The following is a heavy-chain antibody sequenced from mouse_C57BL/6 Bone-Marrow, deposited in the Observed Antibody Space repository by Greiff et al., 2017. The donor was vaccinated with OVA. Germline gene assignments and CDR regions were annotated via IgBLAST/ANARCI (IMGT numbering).Heavy chain of an antibody. CDR2: IWSGGST. CDR1: GFSLTSYG. D-gene: IGHD2-4*01. V-gene: IGHV2-4*01. Sequence: VMLVESGPGLVQPSQSLSITCTVSGFSLTSYGVHWVRQPPGKGLEWLGVIWSGGSTDYNAAFISRLSISKDNSKSQVFFKMNSLQADDTAIYYCAKRGDYAWYFDVWGTGTTVTVSS. CDR3: AKRGDYAWYFDV. J-gene: IGHJ1*03.